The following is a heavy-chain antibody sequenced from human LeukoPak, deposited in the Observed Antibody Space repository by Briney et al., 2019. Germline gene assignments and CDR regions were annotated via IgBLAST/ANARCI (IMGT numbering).Heavy chain of an antibody. D-gene: IGHD6-19*01. CDR3: ARDRDSSGWRDWFDP. Sequence: ASVKVSCKASGYTFSGYYIHWVRQAPGQGLEWMGWINTNTGNPTYAQGFTGRFVFSLDTSVSTAYLQISSLKAEDTAVYYCARDRDSSGWRDWFDPWGQGTLVTVSS. V-gene: IGHV7-4-1*02. CDR1: GYTFSGYY. CDR2: INTNTGNP. J-gene: IGHJ5*02.